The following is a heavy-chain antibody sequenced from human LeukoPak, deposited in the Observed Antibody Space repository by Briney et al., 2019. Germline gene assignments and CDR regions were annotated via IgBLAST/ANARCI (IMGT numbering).Heavy chain of an antibody. Sequence: SETLSLTCAIYGGSFSGYYWSWIRQPPEQGLEWIGYIFYSGTTHYNPSLKSRVTMSVDTSKNQFSLKLTSVTAADTAIYYCARGRRRIIVTGYDTFDIWGQGTTLTVSS. D-gene: IGHD3-9*01. CDR2: IFYSGTT. CDR1: GGSFSGYY. V-gene: IGHV4-59*12. J-gene: IGHJ3*02. CDR3: ARGRRRIIVTGYDTFDI.